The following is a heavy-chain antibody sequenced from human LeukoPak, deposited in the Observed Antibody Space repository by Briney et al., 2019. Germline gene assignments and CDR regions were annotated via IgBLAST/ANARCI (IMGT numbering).Heavy chain of an antibody. Sequence: ASVKVSCKASGYTFTSYYMHWVRQAPGQGLEWMGIINPSGGSTSYAQKFQGRVTMTRDMSTSTVYMELSSLRSEDTAVYYCARARAVAGTVDYWGQGTLVTVSS. D-gene: IGHD6-19*01. J-gene: IGHJ4*02. CDR1: GYTFTSYY. V-gene: IGHV1-46*01. CDR2: INPSGGST. CDR3: ARARAVAGTVDY.